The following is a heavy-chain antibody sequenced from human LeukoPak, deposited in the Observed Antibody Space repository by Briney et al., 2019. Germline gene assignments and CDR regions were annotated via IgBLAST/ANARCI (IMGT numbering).Heavy chain of an antibody. CDR1: GGTFSSYA. CDR2: IIPIFGTA. CDR3: ARVRVGATIDY. V-gene: IGHV1-69*05. Sequence: ASVKVSCKASGGTFSSYAISWLRQAPGQGLEWMGRIIPIFGTANYAQKFQGRVTITTDESTSTAYMELSSLRSEDTAVYYCARVRVGATIDYWSQGTLVTVSS. J-gene: IGHJ4*02. D-gene: IGHD1-26*01.